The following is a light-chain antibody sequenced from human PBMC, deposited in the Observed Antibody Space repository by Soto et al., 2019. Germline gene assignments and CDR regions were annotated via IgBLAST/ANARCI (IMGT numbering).Light chain of an antibody. Sequence: EIVLTQSPATLSLSPGERATLSCRTSQSVSSYLAWYQQKPGQAPRLLIFGASGRATGIPDRFSGSGSGTDFTLTISRLEPEDFAMYYCQQYGRTFGQGTKVDIK. CDR2: GAS. CDR3: QQYGRT. V-gene: IGKV3-20*01. CDR1: QSVSSY. J-gene: IGKJ1*01.